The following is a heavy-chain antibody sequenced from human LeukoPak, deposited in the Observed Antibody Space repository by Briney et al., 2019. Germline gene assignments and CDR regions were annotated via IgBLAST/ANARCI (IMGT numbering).Heavy chain of an antibody. D-gene: IGHD6-13*01. Sequence: PGGSLRLSCAASGFTVSSNYMSWVRQAPGKGLEWVSVIYSGGSTYYTDSVKGRFTISRDNSKNTLYLQMNSLRAEDTAVYYCAKDKSSWSRVGYYYGMDVWGQGTTVTVSS. V-gene: IGHV3-53*01. CDR1: GFTVSSNY. CDR2: IYSGGST. CDR3: AKDKSSWSRVGYYYGMDV. J-gene: IGHJ6*02.